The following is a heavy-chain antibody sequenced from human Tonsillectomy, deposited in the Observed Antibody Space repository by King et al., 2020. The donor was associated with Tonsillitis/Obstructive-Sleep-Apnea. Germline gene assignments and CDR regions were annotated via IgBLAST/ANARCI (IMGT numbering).Heavy chain of an antibody. Sequence: VQLVESGGGVVQPGGSLRLSCAASGFTFSTYDKRGVSQAQGKGREGGTGKSGEGGSTYYEDSVKGRFTISRDNSKNTLYLQMSSLRAADTAVYYCAKGMVGATALDYWGQGTLVTVSS. J-gene: IGHJ4*02. CDR3: AKGMVGATALDY. D-gene: IGHD1-26*01. V-gene: IGHV3-23*02. CDR2: KSGEGGST. CDR1: GFTFSTYD.